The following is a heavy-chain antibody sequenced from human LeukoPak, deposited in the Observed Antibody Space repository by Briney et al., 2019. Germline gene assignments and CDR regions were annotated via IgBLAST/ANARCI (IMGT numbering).Heavy chain of an antibody. CDR3: ARSAVAGDFDY. Sequence: PSETLSLTCTVSGGSISSGDYYWSWIRQPPGKGLEWIGYIYYSGSTYYNPSLKSRVTISVDTSKNQFSLKLSSVTAADTAVYYCARSAVAGDFDYWGQGTLVTVSS. CDR1: GGSISSGDYY. D-gene: IGHD6-19*01. CDR2: IYYSGST. J-gene: IGHJ4*02. V-gene: IGHV4-30-4*08.